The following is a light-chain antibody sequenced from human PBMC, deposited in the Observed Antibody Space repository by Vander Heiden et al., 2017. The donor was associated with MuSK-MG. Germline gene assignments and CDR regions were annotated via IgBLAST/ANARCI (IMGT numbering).Light chain of an antibody. CDR3: QQDHSTPLT. CDR2: WAS. J-gene: IGKJ4*01. CDR1: QSVLHSSNNKNF. Sequence: DIVMTQSPDSLAVSLGERATINCKSSQSVLHSSNNKNFVAWYQQKPRQPPRLLIYWASTRESGVPVRFSGSGSGTDFTLTISSLQAEDVAVYFCQQDHSTPLTFGGGTKVDIK. V-gene: IGKV4-1*01.